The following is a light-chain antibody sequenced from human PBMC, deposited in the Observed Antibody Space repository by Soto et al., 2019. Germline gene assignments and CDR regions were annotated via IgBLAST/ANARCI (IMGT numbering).Light chain of an antibody. CDR1: QSVSSD. J-gene: IGKJ1*01. CDR2: AAS. CDR3: QQYRNWPRT. Sequence: EIVMTQSPATLSVSPGERATLSCRASQSVSSDLAWYQQKPGQTPSLLIYAASTRATGIPARFSGSGSGTEFTLTISSLQSDDFAFYYCQQYRNWPRTFGQGTKLEI. V-gene: IGKV3-15*01.